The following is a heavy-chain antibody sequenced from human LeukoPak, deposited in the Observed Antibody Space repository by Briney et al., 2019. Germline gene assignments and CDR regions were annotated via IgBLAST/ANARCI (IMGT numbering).Heavy chain of an antibody. V-gene: IGHV1-69*13. Sequence: GASGNVSCKASGGSFSSYTISWVRQAPGQGLEWMGGIIPIFGTANYAQKFQGRVTITADESTSTAYMELSSLRSEDTAVYYCARRLYGGNSYDALDIWGQGTMVTVSS. CDR1: GGSFSSYT. D-gene: IGHD4-23*01. CDR2: IIPIFGTA. CDR3: ARRLYGGNSYDALDI. J-gene: IGHJ3*02.